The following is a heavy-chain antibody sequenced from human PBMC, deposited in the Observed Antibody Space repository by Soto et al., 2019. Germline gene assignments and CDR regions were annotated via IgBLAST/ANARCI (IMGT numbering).Heavy chain of an antibody. J-gene: IGHJ5*02. CDR3: AKAGGGPLNWFDP. V-gene: IGHV4-59*01. CDR1: GGSISGYY. Sequence: LSLTCTVSGGSISGYYWHWIRLPPGKGLEWIGYIYFSGSTNYNPSLKSRVTISVDTSKNQFSLKLSSVTTADTAVYYCAKAGGGPLNWFDPWGQGTPVTVS. D-gene: IGHD2-15*01. CDR2: IYFSGST.